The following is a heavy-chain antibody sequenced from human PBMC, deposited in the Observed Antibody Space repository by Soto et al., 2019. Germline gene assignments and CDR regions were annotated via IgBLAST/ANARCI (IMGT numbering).Heavy chain of an antibody. Sequence: EVQLLESGGGLVQPGGSLRLSCAASEFTFSSYAMSWVRQAPGKGLEWVSAISGSGGSTYYADSVKGRFTISRDNSKNTLYLHMNSLRAEDTAVYYCAKLNHYYGSWSKPPFDYWGQGTLVTVSS. J-gene: IGHJ4*02. CDR3: AKLNHYYGSWSKPPFDY. CDR2: ISGSGGST. V-gene: IGHV3-23*01. D-gene: IGHD3-10*01. CDR1: EFTFSSYA.